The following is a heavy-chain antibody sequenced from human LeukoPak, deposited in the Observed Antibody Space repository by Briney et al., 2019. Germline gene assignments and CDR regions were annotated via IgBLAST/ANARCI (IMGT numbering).Heavy chain of an antibody. D-gene: IGHD4-11*01. CDR2: IYYSGST. CDR1: GGSISSGDYY. Sequence: SETLSLTCTVSGGSISSGDYYWSWIRQPPGKGLEWIGYIYYSGSTYYSPSLKSRVTISVDTSKNQFSLKLSSVTAADTAVYYCASYSNYGSSYYFDYWGQGTLVTVSS. V-gene: IGHV4-30-4*01. CDR3: ASYSNYGSSYYFDY. J-gene: IGHJ4*02.